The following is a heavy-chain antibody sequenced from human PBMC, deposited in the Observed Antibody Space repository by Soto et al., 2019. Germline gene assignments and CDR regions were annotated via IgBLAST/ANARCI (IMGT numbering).Heavy chain of an antibody. V-gene: IGHV4-59*01. CDR3: ARDGYCSSTSCYTGLDY. Sequence: SETLSLTCTVSGGSISSYYWSWIRQPPGKGLEWIGYIYYSGSTNYNPSLKSRVTISVDTSKDQFSLKLSSVTAADTAVYYCARDGYCSSTSCYTGLDYWGQGTLVTVSS. J-gene: IGHJ4*02. D-gene: IGHD2-2*02. CDR2: IYYSGST. CDR1: GGSISSYY.